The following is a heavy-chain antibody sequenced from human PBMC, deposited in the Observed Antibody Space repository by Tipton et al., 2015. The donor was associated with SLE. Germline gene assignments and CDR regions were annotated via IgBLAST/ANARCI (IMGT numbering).Heavy chain of an antibody. Sequence: TLSLTCAVYGGSFSGYYWSWIRQPPGKGLEWIGEINHSGSTNYNPSLKSRVTISVDTSKNQFSLKLSSVTAADTAVYYCASEFYFDKWGQGTLVTVSS. CDR2: INHSGST. V-gene: IGHV4-34*01. CDR1: GGSFSGYY. CDR3: ASEFYFDK. J-gene: IGHJ4*02.